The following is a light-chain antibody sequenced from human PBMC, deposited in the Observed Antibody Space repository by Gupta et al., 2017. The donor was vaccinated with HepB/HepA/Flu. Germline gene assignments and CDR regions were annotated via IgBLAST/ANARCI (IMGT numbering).Light chain of an antibody. CDR3: QQDHSYWT. Sequence: DIQMTQSPSTLSASVGDRVTITCRASQSIDPWLAWYQQKPGKAPKLLIYTASNLESGVTSRFSGSGYGKEFTLTSSRRQPDDFANYYCQQDHSYWTFGQGTKVEIK. J-gene: IGKJ1*01. CDR1: QSIDPW. V-gene: IGKV1-5*03. CDR2: TAS.